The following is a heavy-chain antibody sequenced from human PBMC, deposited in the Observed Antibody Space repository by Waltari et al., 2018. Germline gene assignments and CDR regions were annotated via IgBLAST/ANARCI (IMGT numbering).Heavy chain of an antibody. Sequence: DVQLVQSGTEVKKPGESLTISCKGSGYSFTDSWIIWVRHKPGKGLEWMGGIDPNDSSNNYSPSFQGHVTMSTDKSTKTAYLQWSSLQASDTAIYYCARRDYSGYDETFDHWGQGTQVTVSS. CDR2: IDPNDSSN. V-gene: IGHV5-10-1*03. J-gene: IGHJ4*02. CDR1: GYSFTDSW. CDR3: ARRDYSGYDETFDH. D-gene: IGHD5-12*01.